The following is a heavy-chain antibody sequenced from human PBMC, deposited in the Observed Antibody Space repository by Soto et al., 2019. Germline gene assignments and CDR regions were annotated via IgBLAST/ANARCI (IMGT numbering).Heavy chain of an antibody. V-gene: IGHV3-23*01. CDR3: AKSDSPPTAVGGTFGY. Sequence: PGGSLRLSCAASGFTFSSYAMSWVRQAPGKGLEWVSAISGSGGSTYYADSVKGRFTISRDNSKNTLYLQMNSLRAEDTAVYYCAKSDSPPTAVGGTFGYWGQGTLVTVS. CDR1: GFTFSSYA. J-gene: IGHJ4*02. D-gene: IGHD6-19*01. CDR2: ISGSGGST.